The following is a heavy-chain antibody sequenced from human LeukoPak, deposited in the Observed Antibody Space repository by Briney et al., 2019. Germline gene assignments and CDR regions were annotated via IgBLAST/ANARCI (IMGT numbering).Heavy chain of an antibody. J-gene: IGHJ4*02. Sequence: GGSLRLSCAASGFTFSSYEMNWVRQAPGKRLEWVSYISSSGSTKYYTDSVRGRFTISRDNAKNSLYLQMSSLRGEDTAVYYCARQTYYDFWSGYSTFDYWGQGTLVTVSS. D-gene: IGHD3-3*01. V-gene: IGHV3-48*03. CDR1: GFTFSSYE. CDR2: ISSSGSTK. CDR3: ARQTYYDFWSGYSTFDY.